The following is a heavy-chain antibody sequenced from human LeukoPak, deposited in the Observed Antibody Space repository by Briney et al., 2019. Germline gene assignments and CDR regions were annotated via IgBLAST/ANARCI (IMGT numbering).Heavy chain of an antibody. CDR2: ISTSGSTI. Sequence: GGSLRLSCAASGFTFRTYGMHWVRQAPGKGLEWVSYISTSGSTIYYADSVKGRFTISRDNAKNSLYLQMNSLRAEDTAVYYCARDGPAYYDSSGYSDYWGRGILVTVSS. D-gene: IGHD3-22*01. CDR1: GFTFRTYG. CDR3: ARDGPAYYDSSGYSDY. J-gene: IGHJ4*02. V-gene: IGHV3-48*04.